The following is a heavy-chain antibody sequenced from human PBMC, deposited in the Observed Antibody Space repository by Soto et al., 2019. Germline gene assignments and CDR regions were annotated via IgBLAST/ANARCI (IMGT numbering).Heavy chain of an antibody. V-gene: IGHV4-30-2*01. D-gene: IGHD2-21*02. Sequence: SETLSLTCAVSGGSISSGGYSWSWIRRPPGKGLEWIGYIYHSGSTYYNPSLKSRVTISVDRSKNQFSLKLSSVTAADTAVYYCARAVVVTAIPAYFDYWGQGTLVTV. CDR1: GGSISSGGYS. J-gene: IGHJ4*02. CDR2: IYHSGST. CDR3: ARAVVVTAIPAYFDY.